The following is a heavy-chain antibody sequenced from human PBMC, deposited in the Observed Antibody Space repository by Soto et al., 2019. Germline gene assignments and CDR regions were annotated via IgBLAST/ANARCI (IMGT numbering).Heavy chain of an antibody. J-gene: IGHJ5*02. Sequence: SETLSLTCTVSGGSVSSGSYYWSWIRQPPGKGLEWIGYIYYSGSTNYNRSLKSRVTLSVDTSKNQFSLKLSSVTAADTAVYYCGSQARSSWYWGWFDPWGQGTLVTVSS. CDR1: GGSVSSGSYY. CDR2: IYYSGST. D-gene: IGHD6-13*01. V-gene: IGHV4-61*01. CDR3: GSQARSSWYWGWFDP.